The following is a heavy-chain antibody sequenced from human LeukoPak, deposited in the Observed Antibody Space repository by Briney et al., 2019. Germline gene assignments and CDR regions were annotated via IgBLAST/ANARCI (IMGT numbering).Heavy chain of an antibody. J-gene: IGHJ3*02. Sequence: ASVKVSCKASGYEFRNNSIGWVRQAPRQGLEWMGWITAGNGNTNYAQKVQGRVTMTTDTSTSTAYMELRSLRSDDTAVYVCARDSAPGYSYGYNAFDIWGQGTMVAVSS. CDR2: ITAGNGNT. D-gene: IGHD5-18*01. V-gene: IGHV1-18*01. CDR3: ARDSAPGYSYGYNAFDI. CDR1: GYEFRNNS.